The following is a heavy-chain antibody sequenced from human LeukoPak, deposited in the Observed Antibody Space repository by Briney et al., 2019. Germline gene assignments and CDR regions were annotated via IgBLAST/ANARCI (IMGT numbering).Heavy chain of an antibody. CDR1: GVSISSGDYY. Sequence: SETLSLTCTVSGVSISSGDYYWSWIRQPPGKGLEWIGYIYYSGSTYYNPSLKSRVTISVDTSKNQFSLKLSSVTAADTAVYYCASGYSSSWSHDYWGQGTLVTVSS. D-gene: IGHD6-13*01. CDR2: IYYSGST. CDR3: ASGYSSSWSHDY. V-gene: IGHV4-30-4*01. J-gene: IGHJ4*02.